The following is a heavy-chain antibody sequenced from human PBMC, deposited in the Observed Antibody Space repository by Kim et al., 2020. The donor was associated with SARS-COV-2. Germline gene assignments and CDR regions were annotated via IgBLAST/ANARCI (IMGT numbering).Heavy chain of an antibody. D-gene: IGHD2-2*01. CDR1: GGTFSSYA. Sequence: SVKVSCKASGGTFSSYAISWVRQAPGQRLEWMGGIIPIFGTANYAQKFQGRVTITADESTSTAYMELSSLRSEDTTVYYCARHCSSTSCYPSRGFDYWGQGTLVTVSS. V-gene: IGHV1-69*13. CDR2: IIPIFGTA. CDR3: ARHCSSTSCYPSRGFDY. J-gene: IGHJ4*02.